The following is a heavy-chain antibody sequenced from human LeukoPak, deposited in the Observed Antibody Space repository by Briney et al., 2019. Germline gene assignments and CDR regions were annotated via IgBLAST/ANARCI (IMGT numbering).Heavy chain of an antibody. D-gene: IGHD3-16*02. J-gene: IGHJ4*02. Sequence: GGFLRLSCAASGCTFSSYAMSWVRQAPGKGLEWVSAISGSGGSTYYADSVKGRFTISRDNSKNTLYLQMNSLRAEDTAVYYCAKYGVRVTFLSPRDYIWGSYRLGYFDYCGQGTLVTVSS. CDR2: ISGSGGST. CDR1: GCTFSSYA. CDR3: AKYGVRVTFLSPRDYIWGSYRLGYFDY. V-gene: IGHV3-23*01.